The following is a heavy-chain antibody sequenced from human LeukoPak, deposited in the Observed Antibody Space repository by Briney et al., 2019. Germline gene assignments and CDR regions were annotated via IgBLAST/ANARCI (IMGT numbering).Heavy chain of an antibody. J-gene: IGHJ4*02. D-gene: IGHD6-19*01. Sequence: SGTLSLTCSVSGGSVRSYYWSWIRQFAGKELQWIGYIYTSGSTDYYPSLKSRVTISVDRSRNLIFLNLRSVTAADTAVYYCAGGPAWAGTAFDFWGQGSRVTVSS. CDR3: AGGPAWAGTAFDF. V-gene: IGHV4-4*09. CDR1: GGSVRSYY. CDR2: IYTSGST.